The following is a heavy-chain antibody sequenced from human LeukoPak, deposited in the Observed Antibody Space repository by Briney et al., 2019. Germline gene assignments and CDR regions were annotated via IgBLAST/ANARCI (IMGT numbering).Heavy chain of an antibody. D-gene: IGHD5-12*01. Sequence: PSETLSLTCTVSGGSISSYYWSCIRQPPGGGLEWIGYIYYSGNTNYNPSLKSRVTISIDTSKNQFSLKLSSVSAADTAVYYCARGFDSKSTYFDYWGQGTLVTVSS. CDR1: GGSISSYY. J-gene: IGHJ4*02. CDR3: ARGFDSKSTYFDY. CDR2: IYYSGNT. V-gene: IGHV4-59*08.